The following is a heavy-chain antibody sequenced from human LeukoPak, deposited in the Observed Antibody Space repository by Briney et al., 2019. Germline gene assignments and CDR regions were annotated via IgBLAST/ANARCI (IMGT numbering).Heavy chain of an antibody. CDR2: TYYRSKWYN. CDR1: GDRVSSNSAA. Sequence: SQALSLTCVISGDRVSSNSAAWNWIRQSPSRGLECLGRTYYRSKWYNEYAVCVKSRITINPDTSKNQFSLQLNSVTPEDTAVYYCARGIPGGYSYGYRSRIRLLFDYWGQGTLVTVCS. V-gene: IGHV6-1*01. D-gene: IGHD5-18*01. J-gene: IGHJ4*02. CDR3: ARGIPGGYSYGYRSRIRLLFDY.